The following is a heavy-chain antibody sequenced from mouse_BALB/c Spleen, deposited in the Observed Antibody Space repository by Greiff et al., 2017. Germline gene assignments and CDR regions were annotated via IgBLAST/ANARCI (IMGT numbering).Heavy chain of an antibody. V-gene: IGHV6-6*02. J-gene: IGHJ4*01. D-gene: IGHD1-1*01. CDR1: GFTFSNYW. CDR3: TRTTVGYAMDY. CDR2: IRLKSNNYAT. Sequence: EVMLVESGGGLVQPGGSMKLSCVASGFTFSNYWMNWVRQSPEKGLEWVAEIRLKSNNYATHYAESVKGRFTISRDDSKSSVYLQMNNLRAEDTGIYYCTRTTVGYAMDYWGQGTSVTVSS.